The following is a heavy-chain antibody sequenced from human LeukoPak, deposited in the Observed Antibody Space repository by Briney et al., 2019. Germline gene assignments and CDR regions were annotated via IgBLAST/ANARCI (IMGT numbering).Heavy chain of an antibody. Sequence: ASVKVSCKASGYTFTSYGISWVRQVPGQGLEWMGGIIPIFGTANYAQKFQGRVTITTDESTSTAYMELSSLRSEDTAVYYCARSPYRGYSYGSLGYWGQGTLVTVSS. V-gene: IGHV1-69*05. CDR3: ARSPYRGYSYGSLGY. CDR1: GYTFTSYG. CDR2: IIPIFGTA. J-gene: IGHJ4*02. D-gene: IGHD5-18*01.